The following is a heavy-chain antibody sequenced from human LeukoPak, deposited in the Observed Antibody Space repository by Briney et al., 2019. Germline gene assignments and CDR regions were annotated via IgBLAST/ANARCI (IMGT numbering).Heavy chain of an antibody. V-gene: IGHV3-23*01. CDR1: GFTFSSYA. Sequence: GGSLRLSCAASGFTFSSYAMSWVRQAPGKGLEWVSAISGSGGSTYYADSVKGRFTISRDNSKNTLYLQMNSLRAEDTAVYYCAKSFYYYGSGSYWAHFDYWGQGTLVTVSS. CDR2: ISGSGGST. J-gene: IGHJ4*02. CDR3: AKSFYYYGSGSYWAHFDY. D-gene: IGHD3-10*01.